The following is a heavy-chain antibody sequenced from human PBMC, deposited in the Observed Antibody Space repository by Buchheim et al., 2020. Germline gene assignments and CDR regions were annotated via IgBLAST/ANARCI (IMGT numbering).Heavy chain of an antibody. CDR2: INSDGSST. J-gene: IGHJ6*02. Sequence: EVQLVESGGGLVQPGGSLRLSCAASGFTFSSYWMHWVRQAPGKGLVWVSRINSDGSSTSYADSVKGRFTISRDNAKKTLYLQMNSLRAEDTAVYYCARVRLWFWELLSSNYYYYYGMDVWGQGTT. CDR1: GFTFSSYW. V-gene: IGHV3-74*01. D-gene: IGHD3-10*01. CDR3: ARVRLWFWELLSSNYYYYYGMDV.